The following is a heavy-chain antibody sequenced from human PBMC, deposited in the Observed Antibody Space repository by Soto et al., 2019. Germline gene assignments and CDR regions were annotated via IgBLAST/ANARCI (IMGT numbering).Heavy chain of an antibody. CDR3: ASWYCITMGSSYYCMDA. J-gene: IGHJ6*02. CDR1: GGTFSSYA. V-gene: IGHV1-69*13. CDR2: IIPIFGTA. Sequence: SVNVAWKASGGTFSSYAISWVRQAPGQGLEWMGGIIPIFGTANYAQKFQGRVTITADESTSTAYMELSSLRSEDTAVYYCASWYCITMGSSYYCMDALGHGPTVTAP. D-gene: IGHD3-10*01.